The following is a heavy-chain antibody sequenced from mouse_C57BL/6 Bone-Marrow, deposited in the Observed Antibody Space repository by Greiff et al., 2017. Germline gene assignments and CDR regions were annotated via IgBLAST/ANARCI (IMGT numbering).Heavy chain of an antibody. CDR3: ARGRGGSADY. Sequence: QVQLQQPGAELVKPGASVKLSCKASGYTFTSYWMHWVKQRPGQGLEWIGMIHPNSGSTNYNEKFKSKATLTVDKSSSTAYMPLSSRTSEDSAVYYCARGRGGSADYWGQGTTLTVSS. V-gene: IGHV1-64*01. D-gene: IGHD1-1*01. CDR2: IHPNSGST. CDR1: GYTFTSYW. J-gene: IGHJ2*01.